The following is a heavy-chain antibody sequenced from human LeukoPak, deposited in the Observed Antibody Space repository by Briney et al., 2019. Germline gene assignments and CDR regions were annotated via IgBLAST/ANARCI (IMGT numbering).Heavy chain of an antibody. CDR3: ARPVLTTGTTFFDY. CDR2: INPNSGGT. J-gene: IGHJ4*02. D-gene: IGHD1-1*01. Sequence: GASVKVSCKASGYTFTVYYMHWVRQAPGQGLEWMGRINPNSGGTNYAQKFQGRVTMTRDTSISTAYMELSRLRSDDTAVYYCARPVLTTGTTFFDYWGQGTLVTVSS. V-gene: IGHV1-2*06. CDR1: GYTFTVYY.